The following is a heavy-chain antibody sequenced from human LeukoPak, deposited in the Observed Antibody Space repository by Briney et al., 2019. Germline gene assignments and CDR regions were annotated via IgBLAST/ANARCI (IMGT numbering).Heavy chain of an antibody. CDR2: ISGSGGST. J-gene: IGHJ6*02. D-gene: IGHD3-3*01. Sequence: PGGSLRLSCAASGFTFSSYAMSWVRQAPGKGLEWVSAISGSGGSTYYADSVKGRFTISRDNSKNTLYLQMNSLRAEDTAVYYCAKGLYDFWSGYFGASYYYYGMDVWGQGTTVTVSS. CDR3: AKGLYDFWSGYFGASYYYYGMDV. CDR1: GFTFSSYA. V-gene: IGHV3-23*01.